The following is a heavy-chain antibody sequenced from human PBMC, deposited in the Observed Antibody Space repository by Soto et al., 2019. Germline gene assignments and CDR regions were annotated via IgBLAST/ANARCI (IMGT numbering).Heavy chain of an antibody. D-gene: IGHD6-19*01. J-gene: IGHJ6*02. CDR3: AKPLQQWLLQGSGVDV. CDR2: ISGDTATT. V-gene: IGHV3-23*01. CDR1: GFSFSEYS. Sequence: GGSLRLSCAASGFSFSEYSMTWVRQAPGKGLQWVSAISGDTATTHYADSVKGRFTISRDNSRDTLYLQMNSLRVEDTAIYYCAKPLQQWLLQGSGVDVWGQGTTGTVSS.